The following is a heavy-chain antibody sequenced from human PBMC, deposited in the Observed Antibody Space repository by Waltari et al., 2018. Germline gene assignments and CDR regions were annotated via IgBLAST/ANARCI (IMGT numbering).Heavy chain of an antibody. Sequence: EVQLVESGGGLVQPGGSLRLSCAASGFTFSSYWMHWVRQAPGKGLVGVSYINTDGSTTNYADSVKGRFTISRDNAKNTLYLQMDSLRAEETAVYYCVIGAQHVSNWYASEYFQHWGQGTLVTVSS. CDR1: GFTFSSYW. CDR3: VIGAQHVSNWYASEYFQH. J-gene: IGHJ1*01. V-gene: IGHV3-74*01. D-gene: IGHD6-13*01. CDR2: INTDGSTT.